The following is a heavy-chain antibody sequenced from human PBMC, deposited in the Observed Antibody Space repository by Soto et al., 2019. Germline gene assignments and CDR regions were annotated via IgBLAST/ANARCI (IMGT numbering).Heavy chain of an antibody. V-gene: IGHV3-74*01. D-gene: IGHD6-19*01. CDR1: GFTFSSYW. CDR2: INSDGSST. CDR3: ARGGYSSGWRELYYMDF. Sequence: GGSLRLSCAASGFTFSSYWVHWVRQAPGKGLVWVSRINSDGSSTSYADSVKGRFTISRDNAKNTLYLQMNSLRAEDTAVYYCARGGYSSGWRELYYMDFSGKGIIVTVSS. J-gene: IGHJ6*03.